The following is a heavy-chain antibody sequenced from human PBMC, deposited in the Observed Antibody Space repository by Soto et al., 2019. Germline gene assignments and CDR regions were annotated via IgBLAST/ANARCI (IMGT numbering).Heavy chain of an antibody. CDR1: GFTFTSSA. V-gene: IGHV1-58*01. CDR3: AAGPPTKGRGVIIISDDHFFDY. D-gene: IGHD3-10*01. CDR2: IVVGSGNT. Sequence: QMQLVQSGPEVKKPGTSVKVSCKASGFTFTSSAVQWVRQARGQRLEGIGWIVVGSGNTNYAQKFQERVTITRDMARSRAYMELSSLRSEDTAVYYCAAGPPTKGRGVIIISDDHFFDYWGQGTLVTVSS. J-gene: IGHJ4*02.